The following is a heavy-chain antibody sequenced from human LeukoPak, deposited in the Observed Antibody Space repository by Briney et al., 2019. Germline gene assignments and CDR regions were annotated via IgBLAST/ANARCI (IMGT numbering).Heavy chain of an antibody. Sequence: PGGSLRLSCAASGFTFSSYSVNWVRQAPGKGLEWVSSISSSSSYIYYADSVKGRFTISRDNAKNSLYLQMNSLRAEDTAVYYCARDRGLVVVAATDYWGQGNLVTVSS. CDR3: ARDRGLVVVAATDY. J-gene: IGHJ4*02. CDR1: GFTFSSYS. D-gene: IGHD2-15*01. V-gene: IGHV3-21*01. CDR2: ISSSSSYI.